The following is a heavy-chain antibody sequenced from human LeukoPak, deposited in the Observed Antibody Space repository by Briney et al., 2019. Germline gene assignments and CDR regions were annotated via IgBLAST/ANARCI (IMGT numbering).Heavy chain of an antibody. CDR3: AGEPGYSYGYPSFDGMDV. V-gene: IGHV3-23*01. Sequence: QPEGSLRLSCVASGFSFSSYVMNWVRQAPGTGLEWVSAISGNGGSTYYADSVKGRFTISRDNAKNTLYLQMNSLRAEDTAVYYCAGEPGYSYGYPSFDGMDVWGQGTTVTVSS. D-gene: IGHD5-18*01. CDR2: ISGNGGST. J-gene: IGHJ6*02. CDR1: GFSFSSYV.